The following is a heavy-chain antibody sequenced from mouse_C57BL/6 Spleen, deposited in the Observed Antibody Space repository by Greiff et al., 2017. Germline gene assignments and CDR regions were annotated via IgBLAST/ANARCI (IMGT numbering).Heavy chain of an antibody. D-gene: IGHD2-3*01. CDR1: GYTITSYW. J-gene: IGHJ2*01. CDR2: IHPNSGST. V-gene: IGHV1-64*01. CDR3: ARGGYDGYVDY. Sequence: QVQLQQPGAELVKPGASVKLSCKASGYTITSYWMHWVKQRPGQGLEWIGMIHPNSGSTNYNEKFKSKATLTVDKSSSTAYMQLSSLTSEDSAVYYCARGGYDGYVDYWGQGTTLTVSS.